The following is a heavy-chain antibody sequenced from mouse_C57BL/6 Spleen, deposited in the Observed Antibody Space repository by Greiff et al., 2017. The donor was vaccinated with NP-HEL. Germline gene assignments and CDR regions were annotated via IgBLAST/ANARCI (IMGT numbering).Heavy chain of an antibody. Sequence: QVQLKQPGAELVKPGASVKLSCKASGYTFTSYWMHWVKQRPGQGLEWIGMIHPNSGSTNYNEKFKSKATLTVDKSSSTAYMQLSSLTSEDSAVYYCAVGGLRAWFAYWGQGTLVTVSA. D-gene: IGHD2-4*01. V-gene: IGHV1-64*01. CDR2: IHPNSGST. J-gene: IGHJ3*01. CDR1: GYTFTSYW. CDR3: AVGGLRAWFAY.